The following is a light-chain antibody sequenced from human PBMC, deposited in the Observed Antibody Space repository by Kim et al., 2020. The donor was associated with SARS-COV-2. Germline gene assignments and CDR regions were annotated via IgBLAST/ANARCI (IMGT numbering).Light chain of an antibody. J-gene: IGKJ4*01. Sequence: DIQLTQSPTFLSASVGDRVTITCRASQGISNNLAWYQERPGKAPNLLVYATSTLQSGVPSRFSGSGSGTEYILTISSLQPEDFATYYCQQVKSYPLTFGGGTKVDIK. CDR1: QGISNN. V-gene: IGKV1-9*01. CDR2: ATS. CDR3: QQVKSYPLT.